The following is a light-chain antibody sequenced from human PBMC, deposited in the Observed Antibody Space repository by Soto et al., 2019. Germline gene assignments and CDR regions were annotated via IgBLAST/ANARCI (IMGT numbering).Light chain of an antibody. CDR2: EVS. CDR1: SSDVGGYNY. CDR3: SSYAGSHGMRV. J-gene: IGLJ1*01. Sequence: QSVLTQPPSASGSPGQSATISCTGTSSDVGGYNYVSWYQQHPGKAPKLMIYEVSKRPSGVPDRFSGSKSGNTASLTVSGLQAEDEADYYCSSYAGSHGMRVFGTGTKVTVL. V-gene: IGLV2-8*01.